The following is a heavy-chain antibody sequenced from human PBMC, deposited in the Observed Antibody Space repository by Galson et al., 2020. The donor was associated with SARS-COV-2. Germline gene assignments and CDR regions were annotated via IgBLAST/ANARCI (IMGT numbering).Heavy chain of an antibody. CDR3: ARDQEALGYFYYGMDV. V-gene: IGHV4-39*07. D-gene: IGHD3-16*01. CDR1: GGSISSISYY. CDR2: IYYSGDT. J-gene: IGHJ6*02. Sequence: SETLSLTCTVSGGSISSISYYWGWIRHPPGKGLEWIGNIYYSGDTYYNPSLKTRVTISVDTSKNQFSLKLNSVTAADTAVYYCARDQEALGYFYYGMDVWGQGATVTVSS.